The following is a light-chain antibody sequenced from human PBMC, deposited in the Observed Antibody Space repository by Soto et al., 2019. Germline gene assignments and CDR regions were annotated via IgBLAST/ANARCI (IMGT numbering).Light chain of an antibody. V-gene: IGLV1-40*01. CDR3: QSYDNRLRAV. CDR2: GNT. Sequence: QSVLTQPSSVSGDPGQTVTISCTGSGSNIGAGYNVHWYQQLPGTAPKLLIHGNTNRPSGVPDRFSGSKSGTSASLAITGLQVEDEGNYYCQSYDNRLRAVFGTATKLTVL. CDR1: GSNIGAGYN. J-gene: IGLJ1*01.